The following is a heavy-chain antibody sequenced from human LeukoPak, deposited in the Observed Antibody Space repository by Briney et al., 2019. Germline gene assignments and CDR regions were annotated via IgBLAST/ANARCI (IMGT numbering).Heavy chain of an antibody. CDR3: AKEYTNAMDYFDY. Sequence: PGGSLRLSCAVSGFTFSNHGMHWVRQAPGKGLEWVAVISYDGRKTYYADSVKGRFTISRDNSKNTFYLQMSSLRAEDTAVYYCAKEYTNAMDYFDYWGQGTLVTVSS. V-gene: IGHV3-30*18. CDR1: GFTFSNHG. J-gene: IGHJ4*02. CDR2: ISYDGRKT. D-gene: IGHD2-8*01.